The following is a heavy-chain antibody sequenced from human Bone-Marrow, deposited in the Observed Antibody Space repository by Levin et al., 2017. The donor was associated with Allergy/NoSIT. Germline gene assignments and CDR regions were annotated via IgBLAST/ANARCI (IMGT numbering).Heavy chain of an antibody. CDR2: IYYNGST. CDR1: GASIRSGAYY. V-gene: IGHV4-31*03. CDR3: ARVLAGFDGSAMAYDY. D-gene: IGHD3-10*01. J-gene: IGHJ4*02. Sequence: SETLSLTCTVSGASIRSGAYYWSWVRQPPGQGLEWIGYIYYNGSTYFNPSLKSRVSISVDTSKNQFSLKLSSVTAADTAHYYCARVLAGFDGSAMAYDYWGRGSLVTVSP.